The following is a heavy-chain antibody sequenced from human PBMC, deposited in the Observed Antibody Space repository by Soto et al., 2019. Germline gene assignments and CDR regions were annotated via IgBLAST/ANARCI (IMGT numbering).Heavy chain of an antibody. CDR3: ARDWDAGGGPRYYHGICV. J-gene: IGHJ6*02. V-gene: IGHV6-1*01. Sequence: SPTLSLTCAISGDSVSSNSAAWNWIRQSPSRGLEWLGRTYYRSKWYNDYAVSVKSRITINPDTSKNQFSLQLNSVTPEDTAVYYCARDWDAGGGPRYYHGICVWGQGSTFTVSS. D-gene: IGHD3-16*01. CDR2: TYYRSKWYN. CDR1: GDSVSSNSAA.